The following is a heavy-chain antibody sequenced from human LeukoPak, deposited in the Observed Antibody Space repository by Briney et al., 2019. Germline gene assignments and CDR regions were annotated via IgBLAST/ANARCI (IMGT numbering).Heavy chain of an antibody. D-gene: IGHD1-1*01. CDR1: GFPFIECS. CDR3: ARDHNYAFDN. V-gene: IGHV3-48*01. J-gene: IGHJ4*02. Sequence: GGSLRLSCTASGFPFIECSMNWVRQAPGKGLEWISYIGIDSGNTKYADSVRGRFTISADKAKNSLYLQMNSLRVEDTAVCYCARDHNYAFDNWGQGTLVAVAS. CDR2: IGIDSGNT.